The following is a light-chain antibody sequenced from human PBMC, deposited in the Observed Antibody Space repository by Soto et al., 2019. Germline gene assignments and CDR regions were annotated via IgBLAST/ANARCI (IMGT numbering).Light chain of an antibody. V-gene: IGKV3-20*01. CDR3: QQYGSSPSPIT. CDR1: QSISSTY. J-gene: IGKJ5*01. CDR2: GAS. Sequence: EIVLTQSPGTLSLSPGERATLSCRASQSISSTYLAWYQQKPGPAPRLLIXGASTRATAIPDRFSGSGSGTDFTLTISRLEPEDFAVYYCQQYGSSPSPITFGQGTRLEIK.